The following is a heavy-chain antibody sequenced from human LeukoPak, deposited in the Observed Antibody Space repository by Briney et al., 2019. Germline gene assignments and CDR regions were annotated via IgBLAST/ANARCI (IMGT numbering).Heavy chain of an antibody. D-gene: IGHD4-11*01. V-gene: IGHV4-59*01. CDR1: GGSISSYY. CDR2: IYYSGST. J-gene: IGHJ3*02. Sequence: PSETLSLTCTVSGGSISSYYWSWIRQPPGKGLEWIGYIYYSGSTNYNPSLKSRVTISVDTSKNQFSLKLSSVTAADTAVYYCARETTGLAAFDIWGQGTMVTVSS. CDR3: ARETTGLAAFDI.